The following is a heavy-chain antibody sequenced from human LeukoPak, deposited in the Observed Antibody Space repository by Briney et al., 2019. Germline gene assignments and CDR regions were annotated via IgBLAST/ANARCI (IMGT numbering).Heavy chain of an antibody. CDR3: ARDRGYCSSTSCYRILYYYGMDV. CDR1: GFTFSDYY. D-gene: IGHD2-2*01. V-gene: IGHV3-11*01. J-gene: IGHJ6*02. CDR2: ISSSGSTI. Sequence: GGSLRLSCAASGFTFSDYYMSWIRQAPGKGLEWVSYISSSGSTIYYADSVKGRFTIPRDNAKNSLYLQMNSLRAEDTAVYYCARDRGYCSSTSCYRILYYYGMDVWGQGTTVTVSS.